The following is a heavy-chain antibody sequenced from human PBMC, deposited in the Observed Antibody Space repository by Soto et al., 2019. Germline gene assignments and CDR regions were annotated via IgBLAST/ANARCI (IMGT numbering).Heavy chain of an antibody. CDR3: GRVKGYSSSSGGWFDP. J-gene: IGHJ5*02. CDR2: IIPIFGTA. Sequence: QVQLVQSGAEVKKPGSSVKVSCKASGGTFSSYAISWVRQAPGQGLEWMGGIIPIFGTANYAQKFQGRVTITADESTSTAYMERGSLRSEDTAVYYCGRVKGYSSSSGGWFDPWGQGTLVTVSS. CDR1: GGTFSSYA. D-gene: IGHD6-6*01. V-gene: IGHV1-69*01.